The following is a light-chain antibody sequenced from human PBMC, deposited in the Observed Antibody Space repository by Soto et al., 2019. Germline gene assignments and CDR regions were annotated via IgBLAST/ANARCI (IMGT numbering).Light chain of an antibody. J-gene: IGKJ3*01. CDR3: QQAFSFPFT. Sequence: DIQMTQSPSSVSAYVGDRVTITCRASQGISDWIAWYQQKPGKAPKLLISAASSLQSGVPSRFSGSGSGTDFSLTISSLQSEDFATYYCQQAFSFPFTFGPGTKVDIK. CDR1: QGISDW. V-gene: IGKV1-12*01. CDR2: AAS.